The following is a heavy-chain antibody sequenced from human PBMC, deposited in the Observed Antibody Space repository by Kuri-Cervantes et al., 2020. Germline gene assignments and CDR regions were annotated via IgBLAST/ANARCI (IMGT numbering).Heavy chain of an antibody. CDR1: GGTFSSYS. V-gene: IGHV1-69*06. J-gene: IGHJ3*02. Sequence: SVKVSCKASGGTFSSYSISWVRQAPGQGLEWMGGIIPIFGTANYAQKFQGRVTITADTSTDTAYMELSSLRSEDTAVYYCATASWFGDSDAFDIWGQGTMVTVSS. D-gene: IGHD3-10*01. CDR3: ATASWFGDSDAFDI. CDR2: IIPIFGTA.